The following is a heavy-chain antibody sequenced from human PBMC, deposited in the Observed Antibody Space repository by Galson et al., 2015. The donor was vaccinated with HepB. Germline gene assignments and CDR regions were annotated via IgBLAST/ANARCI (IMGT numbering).Heavy chain of an antibody. V-gene: IGHV3-64D*06. J-gene: IGHJ3*02. CDR3: VKGLNFDWPDDAFDI. CDR2: ISSNGGST. D-gene: IGHD3-9*01. Sequence: SLRLSCAASGFTFSSYAMHWVRQAPGKGLEYVSAISSNGGSTYYADSVKGRFTISRDNSKNTLYLQMSSLRAEDTAVYCCVKGLNFDWPDDAFDIWGQGTMVTVSS. CDR1: GFTFSSYA.